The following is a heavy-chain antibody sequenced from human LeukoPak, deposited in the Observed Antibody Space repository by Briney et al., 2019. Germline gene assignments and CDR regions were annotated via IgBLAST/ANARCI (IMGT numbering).Heavy chain of an antibody. CDR2: LWFDGSHE. CDR1: GFNFNNYG. D-gene: IGHD4-17*01. V-gene: IGHV3-33*06. J-gene: IGHJ4*02. Sequence: PGGSLRLSCEASGFNFNNYGMHWVRQAPGKGLEWVAALWFDGSHEYYADSVKGRFTISRDNFKNTLFMEMNALTAEDTAIYYCAKDASDFGDSYFDHWGQGTPVTASS. CDR3: AKDASDFGDSYFDH.